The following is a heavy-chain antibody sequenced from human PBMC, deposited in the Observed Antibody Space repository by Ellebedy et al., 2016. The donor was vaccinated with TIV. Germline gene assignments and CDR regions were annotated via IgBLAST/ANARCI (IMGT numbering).Heavy chain of an antibody. Sequence: GGSLRLXCAASGFIFSTYNMNWVRQAPGKGLEWVSYISRSGSTIYYADSVKGRFSISRDNAKDSLYLHMNNLRAEDTAVYYCALGYCTGGSCYDFGYWGQGILVTVSS. V-gene: IGHV3-48*01. CDR1: GFIFSTYN. J-gene: IGHJ4*02. CDR2: ISRSGSTI. D-gene: IGHD2-15*01. CDR3: ALGYCTGGSCYDFGY.